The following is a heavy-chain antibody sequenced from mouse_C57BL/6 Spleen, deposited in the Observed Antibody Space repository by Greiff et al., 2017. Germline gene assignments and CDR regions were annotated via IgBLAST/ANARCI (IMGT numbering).Heavy chain of an antibody. CDR2: INPGSGST. CDR1: GYTFTSYW. CDR3: AKEGYSKGCDY. J-gene: IGHJ2*01. D-gene: IGHD2-5*01. Sequence: VQLQQPGAELVKPGASVKMSCKASGYTFTSYWITWVKQRPGQGLEWIGDINPGSGSTNYNEKFKGKATLTVDTSSSTAYMQLSSLTSEDSAVYYCAKEGYSKGCDYWGQGTTRTVSS. V-gene: IGHV1-55*01.